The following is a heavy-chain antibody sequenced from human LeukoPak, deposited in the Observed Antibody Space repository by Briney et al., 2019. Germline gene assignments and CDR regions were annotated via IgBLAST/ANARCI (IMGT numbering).Heavy chain of an antibody. Sequence: SETLSLTCTVSGGSISGTTYYWGWIRQTPGKGLEWIGSIYFSGSTYSNPSLKSRVTISMDTSNNQFSLKLTSVTAADTAVYYCARLVPPGWFDPWGQGTLVTVSS. V-gene: IGHV4-39*01. CDR3: ARLVPPGWFDP. J-gene: IGHJ5*02. CDR1: GGSISGTTYY. CDR2: IYFSGST.